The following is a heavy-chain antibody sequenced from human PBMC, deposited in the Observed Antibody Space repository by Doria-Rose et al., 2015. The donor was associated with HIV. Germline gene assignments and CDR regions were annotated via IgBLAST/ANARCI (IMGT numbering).Heavy chain of an antibody. J-gene: IGHJ4*02. D-gene: IGHD3-10*01. CDR3: ATGVTLDY. CDR1: GFTFSSHR. Sequence: VQLVQPGGGLVRPGGPLRLSCATSGFTFSSHRINWVRQAPGKGLEWVSSISSTSAYINYADSVRGRFTISRDNARNSLYLQMDSLRAEDTAIYYCATGVTLDYWGQGTLVTVSS. CDR2: ISSTSAYI. V-gene: IGHV3-21*06.